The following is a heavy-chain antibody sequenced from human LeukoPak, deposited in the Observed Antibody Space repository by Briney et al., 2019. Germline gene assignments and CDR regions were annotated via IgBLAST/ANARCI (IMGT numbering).Heavy chain of an antibody. CDR1: GFTFSSYG. CDR2: IGNSGGTT. V-gene: IGHV3-23*01. D-gene: IGHD1-26*01. J-gene: IGHJ4*02. Sequence: GGSLRLSCAASGFTFSSYGMSWVRQAPGKGLEWVSGIGNSGGTTYYADSVKGRFTISRDNSKNTLYLQMNSLRAEDTALYYCAKDRNSGNYYQTGDFHYWGQGILVTVSS. CDR3: AKDRNSGNYYQTGDFHY.